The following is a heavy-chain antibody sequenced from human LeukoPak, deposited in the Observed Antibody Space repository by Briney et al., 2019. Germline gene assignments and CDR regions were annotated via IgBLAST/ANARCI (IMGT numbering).Heavy chain of an antibody. J-gene: IGHJ4*02. V-gene: IGHV4-34*01. CDR2: LKDIGST. CDR1: GGSFSGYY. Sequence: PSETLSLTCAVYGGSFSGYYWSWIRQPPGKGLEWIGELKDIGSTYYNPSLKGRVTMSVDTSKNQFSLKLSSVTAADTAVYYCARSRGMPGIAAAGKSHSRVDFDYWGQGTLVTVSS. CDR3: ARSRGMPGIAAAGKSHSRVDFDY. D-gene: IGHD6-13*01.